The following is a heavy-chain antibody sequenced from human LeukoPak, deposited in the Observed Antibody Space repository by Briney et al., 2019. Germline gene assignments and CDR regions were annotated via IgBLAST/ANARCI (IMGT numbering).Heavy chain of an antibody. Sequence: ASVKVSCKASGYTFTSYDINWVRQATGQGLEWMGWMNPNSGNTGYAQKFQGRVTITRNTSISTAHMELSSLGSEDTAVYYCARAGHTAPATFHDILTGYYYHYYMDVWGKGTTVTVSS. CDR1: GYTFTSYD. CDR2: MNPNSGNT. CDR3: ARAGHTAPATFHDILTGYYYHYYMDV. D-gene: IGHD3-9*01. J-gene: IGHJ6*03. V-gene: IGHV1-8*03.